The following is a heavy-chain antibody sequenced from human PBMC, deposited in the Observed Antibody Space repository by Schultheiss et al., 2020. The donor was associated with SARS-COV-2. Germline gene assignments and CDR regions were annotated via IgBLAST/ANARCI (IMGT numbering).Heavy chain of an antibody. CDR1: GFTFSSYA. CDR2: IWYDGSNK. D-gene: IGHD2-15*01. Sequence: GESLKISCAASGFTFSSYATSWVRQAPGKGLEWVAVIWYDGSNKYYADSVKGRFTISRDNSKNTLYLQMSSLRAEDTAVYYCAKGRAVIITATFAMDVWGQGTTVTVSS. CDR3: AKGRAVIITATFAMDV. J-gene: IGHJ6*02. V-gene: IGHV3-33*06.